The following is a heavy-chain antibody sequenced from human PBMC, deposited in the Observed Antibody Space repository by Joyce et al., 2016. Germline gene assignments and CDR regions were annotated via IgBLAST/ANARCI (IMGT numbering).Heavy chain of an antibody. V-gene: IGHV5-51*01. J-gene: IGHJ3*01. CDR3: ARRDDYNSAVGAFDF. CDR1: GYNSFTNFW. D-gene: IGHD5-24*01. CDR2: IYPGDSDT. Sequence: EVPLVQSGAEVKKPGESLKISCKGSGYNSFTNFWIGWVRQMPWKGLEWMGIIYPGDSDTRYSPSFQGQVTISAEKSISTAYVQWSSLKTSDTAMYYCARRDDYNSAVGAFDFWGQGTMVTVSS.